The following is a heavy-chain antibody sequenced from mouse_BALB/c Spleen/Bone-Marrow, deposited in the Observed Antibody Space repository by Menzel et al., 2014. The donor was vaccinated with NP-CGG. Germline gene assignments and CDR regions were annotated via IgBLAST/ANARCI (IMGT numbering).Heavy chain of an antibody. V-gene: IGHV5-9*03. D-gene: IGHD2-14*01. CDR3: VRREYDDYFDY. J-gene: IGHJ2*01. CDR1: GFTFDSYN. CDR2: ISSGGGNT. Sequence: EVMLVESGGGLVTPGGSLKLSCAASGFTFDSYNMSWVRQTPEKRLEWVATISSGGGNTYYPDSVQGRFTISRDNAKNNLYLQMSSLRSEDTALYYCVRREYDDYFDYWGQGTTLTVSS.